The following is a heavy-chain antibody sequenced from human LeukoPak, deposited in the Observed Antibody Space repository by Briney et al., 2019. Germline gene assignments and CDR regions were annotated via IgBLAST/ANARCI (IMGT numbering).Heavy chain of an antibody. CDR1: GFTFGSYS. CDR3: ARSIDSQLLSQPEYYFDY. D-gene: IGHD2-2*01. J-gene: IGHJ4*02. V-gene: IGHV3-48*01. Sequence: GGSLRLSCAASGFTFGSYSMNWVRQAPGKGLEWVSYISSSSSIIYYADSVKGRFTISRDNAKNSLYLQMNSLRAEDTAVYYCARSIDSQLLSQPEYYFDYWGQGTLVTVSS. CDR2: ISSSSSII.